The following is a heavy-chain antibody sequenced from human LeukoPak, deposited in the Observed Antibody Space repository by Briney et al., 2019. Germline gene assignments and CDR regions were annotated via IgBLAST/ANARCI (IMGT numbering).Heavy chain of an antibody. CDR3: AREDPRTKVPEGMDV. CDR1: GGSISHYY. V-gene: IGHV4-59*01. D-gene: IGHD4/OR15-4a*01. Sequence: PSETLSLTCTVSGGSISHYYWSWIRQPPGKGLEWIGYIYYSGTTNYNPSLKSRVTISVDTSKNQFSLKLNSVTAADTAVCYCAREDPRTKVPEGMDVWGQGTTVTVSS. J-gene: IGHJ6*02. CDR2: IYYSGTT.